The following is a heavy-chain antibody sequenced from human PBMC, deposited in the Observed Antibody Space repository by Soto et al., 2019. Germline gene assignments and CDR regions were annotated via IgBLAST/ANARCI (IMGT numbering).Heavy chain of an antibody. V-gene: IGHV1-18*01. CDR3: ARVGSALDY. CDR1: GYTFTSYG. CDR2: ISAYNGNT. Sequence: QLQLVQSGAEVKKPGASAKVSCKASGYTFTSYGISWVRQAPGQGLEWMGWISAYNGNTNSAQKLQGRATMTTDTSTSTAYRELRSLRSDAPAVYYCARVGSALDYWGQGTLVTVSS. J-gene: IGHJ4*02. D-gene: IGHD3-10*01.